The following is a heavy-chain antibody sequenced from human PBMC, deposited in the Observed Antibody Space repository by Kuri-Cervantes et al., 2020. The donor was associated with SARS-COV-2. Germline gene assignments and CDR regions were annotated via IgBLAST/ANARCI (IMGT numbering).Heavy chain of an antibody. CDR1: GFTFSSYA. Sequence: GGSLRLSCAASGFTFSSYAMSWVRQAPGKGLEWVSAISGSGGSTYYADSVKGRFTISRDNSKNTLYLQMNSLRAEDTALYHCAKESWYEDSRLGYFDLWGRGTLVTVSS. CDR2: ISGSGGST. D-gene: IGHD2-15*01. V-gene: IGHV3-23*01. CDR3: AKESWYEDSRLGYFDL. J-gene: IGHJ2*01.